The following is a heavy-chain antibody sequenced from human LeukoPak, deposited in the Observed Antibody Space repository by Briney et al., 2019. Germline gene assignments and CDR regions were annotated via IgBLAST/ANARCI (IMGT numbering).Heavy chain of an antibody. CDR2: INHNETT. D-gene: IGHD4/OR15-4a*01. CDR1: GGSFSGYY. CDR3: ARESGGAIDY. J-gene: IGHJ4*02. Sequence: SETLSLTCAVYGGSFSGYYWSWIRQPPGKGLEWIGEINHNETTNYSPSLKSRVTISVDTSKNQFSLKVSSLTAADTAVYYCARESGGAIDYWGQGTLVSVSS. V-gene: IGHV4-34*01.